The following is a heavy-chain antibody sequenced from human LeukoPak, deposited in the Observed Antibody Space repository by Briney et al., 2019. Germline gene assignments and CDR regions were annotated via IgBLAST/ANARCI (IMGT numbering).Heavy chain of an antibody. CDR3: ARPYDSSGYWGGFDY. CDR2: IYPGDSDT. V-gene: IGHV5-51*01. Sequence: GESLKISCQPAGYTFTSYWIGWVRQMPGKGLEWMGIIYPGDSDTKYSPSFQGQVTISVDKSISTAYLQWSSLKASDTAMYYCARPYDSSGYWGGFDYWGQGTLVTVSS. D-gene: IGHD3-22*01. CDR1: GYTFTSYW. J-gene: IGHJ4*02.